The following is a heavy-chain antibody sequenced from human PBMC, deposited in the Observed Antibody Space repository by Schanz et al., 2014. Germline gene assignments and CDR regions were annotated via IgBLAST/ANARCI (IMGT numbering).Heavy chain of an antibody. V-gene: IGHV3-11*04. J-gene: IGHJ6*02. CDR2: ISSVGISK. CDR1: GFTFSDYY. D-gene: IGHD3-9*01. CDR3: ARDHPHRGVTGYYNDV. Sequence: QVQLVESGGGLVKPGGSLRLSCAASGFTFSDYYMSWVRQAPGKGLEWVSYISSVGISKYYADPVKGRFTISRDSAKNSLYLQMNSLRDEDTAVYYCARDHPHRGVTGYYNDVWCQATSVTVSS.